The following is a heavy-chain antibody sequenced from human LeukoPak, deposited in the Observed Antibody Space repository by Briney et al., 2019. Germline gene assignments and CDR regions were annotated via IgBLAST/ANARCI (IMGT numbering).Heavy chain of an antibody. D-gene: IGHD6-19*01. CDR2: ISYDGSNK. Sequence: GGSLRLSCAASGFTFSSYGMHWVRQAPGKGLEWVAVISYDGSNKYYADSVKGRFTVSRDNSKNTLYLQMNSLRAEDTAVYYCAKDGSSGWFDYWGQGTLVTVSS. J-gene: IGHJ4*02. CDR3: AKDGSSGWFDY. CDR1: GFTFSSYG. V-gene: IGHV3-30*18.